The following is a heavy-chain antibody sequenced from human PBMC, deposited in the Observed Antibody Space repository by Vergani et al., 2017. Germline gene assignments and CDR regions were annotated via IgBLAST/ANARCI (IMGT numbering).Heavy chain of an antibody. D-gene: IGHD3-9*01. CDR3: AKDPSYDILTGSIFDY. CDR2: ISGSGGST. Sequence: VQLVESGGGLVQPGGSLRLSCAASGFTFSSYAMSWVRQAPGKGLEWVSAISGSGGSTYYADSVKGRFTISRDNSKNTLYLQMNSLRAEDTAVYYCAKDPSYDILTGSIFDYWGQGTLVTVSS. CDR1: GFTFSSYA. J-gene: IGHJ4*02. V-gene: IGHV3-23*04.